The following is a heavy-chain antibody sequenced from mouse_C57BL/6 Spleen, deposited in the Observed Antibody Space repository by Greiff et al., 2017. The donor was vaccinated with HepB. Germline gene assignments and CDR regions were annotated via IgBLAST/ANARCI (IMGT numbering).Heavy chain of an antibody. CDR2: IYPGDGDT. CDR1: GYAFSSYW. Sequence: VQLQQSGAELVKPGASVKISCKASGYAFSSYWMNWVKQRPGKGLEWIGQIYPGDGDTNYNGKFKGKATLTADKSSSTADMQLSSLTSEDSAVYFCARLFITTVVATSDYAMDYWGQGTSVTVSS. CDR3: ARLFITTVVATSDYAMDY. D-gene: IGHD1-1*01. J-gene: IGHJ4*01. V-gene: IGHV1-80*01.